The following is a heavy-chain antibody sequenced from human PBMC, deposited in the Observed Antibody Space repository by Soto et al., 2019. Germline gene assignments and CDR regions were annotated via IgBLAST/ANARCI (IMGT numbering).Heavy chain of an antibody. Sequence: GGSLRLSCGFSGFIFGNYMMTWVRQAPGKGLEWVSYISSSSSTIYYADSVKGRFTISRDNAKNSLYLQMNSLRAEDTALYYCAKDIEGYNHGIDPWGQGTLVTVSS. CDR2: ISSSSSTI. J-gene: IGHJ5*02. V-gene: IGHV3-48*04. D-gene: IGHD5-18*01. CDR1: GFIFGNYM. CDR3: AKDIEGYNHGIDP.